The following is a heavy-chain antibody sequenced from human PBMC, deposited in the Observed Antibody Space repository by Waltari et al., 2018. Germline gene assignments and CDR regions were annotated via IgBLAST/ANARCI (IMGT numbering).Heavy chain of an antibody. D-gene: IGHD2-2*01. CDR2: IRSKVYEETT. CDR3: TRVRVRSTTSCYKY. V-gene: IGHV3-49*04. Sequence: EVQLVESGGGLVQPGRSLRLSCRASGFTFADYAMSWVRQAPGKGLEWLGLIRSKVYEETTEYAASVKGRITISRDDSKSIAYLQIDSLQSEDTAVYYCTRVRVRSTTSCYKYWGQGTLVTVSS. CDR1: GFTFADYA. J-gene: IGHJ4*02.